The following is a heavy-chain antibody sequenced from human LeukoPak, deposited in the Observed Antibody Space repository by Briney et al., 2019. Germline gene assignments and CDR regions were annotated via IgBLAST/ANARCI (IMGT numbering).Heavy chain of an antibody. CDR3: ARDSEAYCGGDCFFYFDY. V-gene: IGHV3-21*01. Sequence: PGGSLRLSCEVSGFSFGSYGMIWVGQAPGKGLEWVSSISGSGDFIYYADSVKGRFTISKDNAKNSVHLQMNSLRAEDKAVYYCARDSEAYCGGDCFFYFDYWGQGTLVTVSS. J-gene: IGHJ4*02. CDR1: GFSFGSYG. D-gene: IGHD2-21*02. CDR2: ISGSGDFI.